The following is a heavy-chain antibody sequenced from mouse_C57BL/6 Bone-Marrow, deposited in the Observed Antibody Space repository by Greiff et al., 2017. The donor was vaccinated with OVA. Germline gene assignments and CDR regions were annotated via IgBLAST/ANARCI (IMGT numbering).Heavy chain of an antibody. CDR1: GYTFTSYG. Sequence: QVQLQQSGAELARPGASVKLSCKASGYTFTSYGISWVKQRTGQGLEWIGEIYPRSGNTYYNEKVKGKATLTADKSSSTAYMDLRSLTSEDSAVYFCAREGFYGFDYWGQGTTLTVSS. J-gene: IGHJ2*01. V-gene: IGHV1-81*01. D-gene: IGHD1-1*02. CDR2: IYPRSGNT. CDR3: AREGFYGFDY.